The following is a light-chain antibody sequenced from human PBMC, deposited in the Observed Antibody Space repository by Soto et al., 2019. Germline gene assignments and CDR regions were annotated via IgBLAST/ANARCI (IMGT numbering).Light chain of an antibody. Sequence: EIVMTQSPATLSVSPGERATLSCRASQSVSSNLAWYQQKLGQAPRLLIYGASTRAPGIPVRFSGSGSGTEFTLVISSLQSEDIAVYYCQDYDDWPSWAFGQGTKVDIK. J-gene: IGKJ1*01. CDR3: QDYDDWPSWA. CDR2: GAS. CDR1: QSVSSN. V-gene: IGKV3-15*01.